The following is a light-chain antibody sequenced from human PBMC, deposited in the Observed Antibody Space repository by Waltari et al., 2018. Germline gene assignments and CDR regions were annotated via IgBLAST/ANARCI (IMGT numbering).Light chain of an antibody. CDR2: GPS. V-gene: IGKV3-20*01. CDR3: QQYGSSPRT. Sequence: EIVLTQPPGTLPLSPGERATLSTRASQSVSSSYLAWYQQKPGPPPRLLMYGPSSRDTGIPDRFSGSGSGTDFTLTISRLEPEDFAVYYCQQYGSSPRTFGRGTKVEIK. J-gene: IGKJ4*01. CDR1: QSVSSSY.